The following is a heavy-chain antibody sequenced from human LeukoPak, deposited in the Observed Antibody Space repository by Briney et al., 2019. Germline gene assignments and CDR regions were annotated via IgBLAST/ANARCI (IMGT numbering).Heavy chain of an antibody. CDR3: GKAFPPLRVAAAGDY. J-gene: IGHJ4*02. V-gene: IGHV3-21*06. D-gene: IGHD6-25*01. CDR1: GFTFRTTR. CDR2: ISYMGDHR. Sequence: GGSLRLSCAASGFTFRTTRMTWVRQAPGKGLQWVSSISYMGDHRYYADSAKGRFTISRDNAKNSLYLQMDNLRADDTAVYYCGKAFPPLRVAAAGDYWGQGTLDTVSS.